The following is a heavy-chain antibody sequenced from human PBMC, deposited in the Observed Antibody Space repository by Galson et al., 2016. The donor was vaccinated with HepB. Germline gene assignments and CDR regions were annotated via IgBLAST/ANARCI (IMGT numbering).Heavy chain of an antibody. Sequence: SLRLSCAASGFTFSTYAMTWVRRAPGKGLEWVSAISGGGTYIYYTDSVKGRFTTSRYNTQDTVFLQMKSLRAEDTALYDCAKNWKDGYTFYDYWGQGILVTFSS. V-gene: IGHV3-23*01. J-gene: IGHJ4*02. CDR1: GFTFSTYA. CDR2: ISGGGTYI. D-gene: IGHD1-1*01. CDR3: AKNWKDGYTFYDY.